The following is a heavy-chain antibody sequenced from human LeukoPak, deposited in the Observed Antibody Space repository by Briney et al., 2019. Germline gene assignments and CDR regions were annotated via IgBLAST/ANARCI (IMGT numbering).Heavy chain of an antibody. CDR1: GGSISSRNW. D-gene: IGHD3-22*01. CDR2: IYHSGSI. Sequence: SETLSLTCAVSGGSISSRNWWSWVRQPPGKGLEWIGEIYHSGSINYNPSLKSRVTISVDTSKNQFSLKLSSVTAADTAVYYCARSGYFSRPFDYWGQGTLVTVSS. CDR3: ARSGYFSRPFDY. J-gene: IGHJ4*02. V-gene: IGHV4-4*02.